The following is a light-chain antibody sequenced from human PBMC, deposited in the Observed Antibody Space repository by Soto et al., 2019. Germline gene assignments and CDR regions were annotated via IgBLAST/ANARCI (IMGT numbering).Light chain of an antibody. V-gene: IGKV3-20*01. CDR3: QEYGSSPRT. Sequence: EIMSTQSPGTLSLSPGERATLSCRASQSISNNYLGWFQQKPGQAPRLLIYGISSRATGIPDRFSGRGSGTDFTLTISRLAPEDFAVYYCQEYGSSPRTFGQGTKVEIK. CDR1: QSISNNY. CDR2: GIS. J-gene: IGKJ1*01.